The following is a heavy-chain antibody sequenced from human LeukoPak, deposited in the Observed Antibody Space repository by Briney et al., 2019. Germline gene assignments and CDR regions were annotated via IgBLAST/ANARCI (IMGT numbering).Heavy chain of an antibody. D-gene: IGHD1-1*01. CDR2: ISNDGGDT. CDR3: GRDWKLDY. J-gene: IGHJ4*02. CDR1: GFTFNNYP. Sequence: PGGSLRLSCYTSGFTFNNYPMSWVRQAPGKGLEWVSAISNDGGDTKYADSVKGRFTISRDNSRNTLFLQMRSLRVNDTAIYYCGRDWKLDYWGQGSLVTVSS. V-gene: IGHV3-23*01.